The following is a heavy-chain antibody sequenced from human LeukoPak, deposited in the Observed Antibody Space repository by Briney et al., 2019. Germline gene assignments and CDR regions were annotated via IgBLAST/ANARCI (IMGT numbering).Heavy chain of an antibody. CDR2: MSTSGNS. D-gene: IGHD6-25*01. CDR3: ARESGSMRWFDP. CDR1: GGSISGYY. J-gene: IGHJ5*02. Sequence: PSETLSLTCTVSGGSISGYYWCWIRQPAGKGLEWIGRMSTSGNSNYIPSLVSRVTMSVDTSKNQFSLNLSTVTDADTAVYYCARESGSMRWFDPWGQGTLVTVSS. V-gene: IGHV4-4*07.